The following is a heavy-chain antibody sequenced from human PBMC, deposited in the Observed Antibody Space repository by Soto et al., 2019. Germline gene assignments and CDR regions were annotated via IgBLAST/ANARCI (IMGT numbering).Heavy chain of an antibody. J-gene: IGHJ6*03. Sequence: EVQLLESGGGLVQPGGSLRLSCAASGFTFSSYAMSWVRQAPGKGLEWVSAISGSGGSTYYADSVKGRFTISRDNSKNMLYLQMNSLRAEDTAVYYCAKGRGYCSGGSCYWVSYYYYYMDVWGKGTTVTVSS. CDR1: GFTFSSYA. CDR3: AKGRGYCSGGSCYWVSYYYYYMDV. D-gene: IGHD2-15*01. CDR2: ISGSGGST. V-gene: IGHV3-23*01.